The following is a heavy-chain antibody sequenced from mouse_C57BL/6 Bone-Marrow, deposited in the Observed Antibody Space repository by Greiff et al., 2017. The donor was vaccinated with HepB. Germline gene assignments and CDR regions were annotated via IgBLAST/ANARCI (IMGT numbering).Heavy chain of an antibody. J-gene: IGHJ4*01. CDR3: ARRGHYYAMDY. CDR2: ISSGGSYT. D-gene: IGHD3-3*01. CDR1: GFTFSSYG. V-gene: IGHV5-6*01. Sequence: VQRVESGGDLVKPGGSLKLSCAASGFTFSSYGMSWVRQTPDKRLEWVATISSGGSYTYYPDSVKGRFTISRDNAKNTLYLQMSSLKSEDTAMYYCARRGHYYAMDYWGQGTSVTVSS.